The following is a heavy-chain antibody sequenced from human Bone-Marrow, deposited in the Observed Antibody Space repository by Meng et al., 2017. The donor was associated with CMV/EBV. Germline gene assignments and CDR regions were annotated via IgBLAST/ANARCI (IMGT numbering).Heavy chain of an antibody. J-gene: IGHJ2*01. D-gene: IGHD6-19*01. CDR1: GFTFGDYA. V-gene: IGHV3-49*04. CDR3: TRGGGWYGGYWYLDL. Sequence: GGSLRLSCTASGFTFGDYALTWVRQAPGKGLEWVGFIRRKTYGGTTEYAASVGGRFIISRDDSKSMAYLQMNSLKTEDTAVYYCTRGGGWYGGYWYLDLWGRGTLVTVSS. CDR2: IRRKTYGGTT.